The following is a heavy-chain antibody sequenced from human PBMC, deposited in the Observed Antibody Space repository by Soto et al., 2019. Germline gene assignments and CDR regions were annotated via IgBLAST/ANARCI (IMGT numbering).Heavy chain of an antibody. CDR2: IYYSGST. J-gene: IGHJ6*02. CDR1: GGSISSSSYY. V-gene: IGHV4-39*01. D-gene: IGHD5-12*01. CDR3: ASEIVATIGSDNYYYGMDV. Sequence: SETLSLTCTVSGGSISSSSYYWGWIRQPPGKGLEWIGSIYYSGSTYYNPSLKSRVTISVDTSKNQFSLKLSSVTAADTAVYYCASEIVATIGSDNYYYGMDVWGQGTTVT.